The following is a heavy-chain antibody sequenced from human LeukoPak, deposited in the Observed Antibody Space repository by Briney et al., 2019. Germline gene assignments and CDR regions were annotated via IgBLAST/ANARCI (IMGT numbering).Heavy chain of an antibody. Sequence: PSWTLSLTCTVSGGSISSGGYYWSWIRQHPGKGLEWIGYIYYSGSTYYNPSLKSRVTISVDTSKNQFSLKLSSVTAADTAVYYCARGPSSTSWLGFDYWGQGTLVTVSS. CDR2: IYYSGST. CDR1: GGSISSGGYY. J-gene: IGHJ4*02. V-gene: IGHV4-31*03. D-gene: IGHD2-2*01. CDR3: ARGPSSTSWLGFDY.